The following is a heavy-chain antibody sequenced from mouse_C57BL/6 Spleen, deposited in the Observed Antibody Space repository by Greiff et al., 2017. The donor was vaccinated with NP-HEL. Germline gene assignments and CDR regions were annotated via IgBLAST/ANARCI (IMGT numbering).Heavy chain of an antibody. Sequence: VQLQQPGAELVKPGASVKMSCKASGYTFTSYLITWVKQRPGQGLEWIGDIYPGSGSTNYNEKFKSKATLTVDTSSSTAYMQLSSLTSEDSAVYYCARNYGSSYYFDYWGQGTTLTVSS. V-gene: IGHV1-55*01. CDR2: IYPGSGST. CDR3: ARNYGSSYYFDY. D-gene: IGHD1-1*01. J-gene: IGHJ2*01. CDR1: GYTFTSYL.